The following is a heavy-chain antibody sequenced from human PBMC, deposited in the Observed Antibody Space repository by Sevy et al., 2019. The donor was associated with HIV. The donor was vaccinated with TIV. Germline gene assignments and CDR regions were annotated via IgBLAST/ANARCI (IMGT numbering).Heavy chain of an antibody. Sequence: SETLSLTCTVSGGSISSYYWSWIRQPPGKGLEWIGYMYYSGSTNYNPSLKSRLTTSVDTSKNQLSLKLSSVTAADTAVYYCARGGYYDSSGYLNYWGQRTLVTVSS. CDR3: ARGGYYDSSGYLNY. V-gene: IGHV4-59*01. CDR2: MYYSGST. J-gene: IGHJ4*02. D-gene: IGHD3-22*01. CDR1: GGSISSYY.